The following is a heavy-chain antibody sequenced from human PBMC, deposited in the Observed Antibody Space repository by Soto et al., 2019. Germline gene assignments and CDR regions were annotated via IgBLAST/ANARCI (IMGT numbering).Heavy chain of an antibody. CDR3: ARGSTDSYPGSRIFDF. Sequence: GGSLRLSCAASEFTFGSRAMSWVRQAPGEGLQWVSTITDTGGDAKYADSVRGRFVISRDNSKKTLYLQMTSLTAEDSAMYFCARGSTDSYPGSRIFDFWGRGTLVTVSS. CDR1: EFTFGSRA. V-gene: IGHV3-23*01. D-gene: IGHD3-10*01. CDR2: ITDTGGDA. J-gene: IGHJ4*02.